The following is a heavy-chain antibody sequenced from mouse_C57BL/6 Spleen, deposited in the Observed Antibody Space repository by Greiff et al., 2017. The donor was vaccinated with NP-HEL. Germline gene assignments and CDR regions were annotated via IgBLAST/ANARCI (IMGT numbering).Heavy chain of an antibody. CDR1: GFSFNTYA. D-gene: IGHD4-1*01. V-gene: IGHV10-1*01. J-gene: IGHJ4*01. Sequence: EVMLVESGGGLVQPKGSLKLSCAASGFSFNTYAMNWVRQATGKGLEWVARIRSKSNNYATYYADSVKDRFTISRDDSESMLYLQMNNLKTEDTAMYYCVRNWDGYAMDYWGQGTSVTVSS. CDR2: IRSKSNNYAT. CDR3: VRNWDGYAMDY.